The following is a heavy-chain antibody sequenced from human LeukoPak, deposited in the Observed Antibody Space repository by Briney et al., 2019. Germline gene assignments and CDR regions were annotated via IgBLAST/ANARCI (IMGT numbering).Heavy chain of an antibody. Sequence: ASVKVSCKASGYTFTGYYMHWVRQAPGQGLEWMGWINPNSGGTNYAQKFQGRVTMTRDTSTGTVYMELSRLRSDDTAVYHCARTLYIAAAPGGFDYWGQGTLVTVSS. CDR1: GYTFTGYY. V-gene: IGHV1-2*02. J-gene: IGHJ4*02. CDR2: INPNSGGT. CDR3: ARTLYIAAAPGGFDY. D-gene: IGHD6-13*01.